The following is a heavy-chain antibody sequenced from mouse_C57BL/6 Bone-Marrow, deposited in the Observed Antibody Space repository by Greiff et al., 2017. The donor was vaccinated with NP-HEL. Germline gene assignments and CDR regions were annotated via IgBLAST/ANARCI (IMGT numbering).Heavy chain of an antibody. D-gene: IGHD1-1*01. CDR3: ARRDYGSSGGFAY. V-gene: IGHV5-12*01. J-gene: IGHJ3*01. CDR1: GFTFSDYY. Sequence: EVQRVESGGGLVQPGGSLKLSCAASGFTFSDYYMYWVRQTPEKRLEWVAYISNGGGSTYYPDTVKGRFTISRDNAKNTLYLQMSRLKSEDTAMYYCARRDYGSSGGFAYWGQGTLVTVSA. CDR2: ISNGGGST.